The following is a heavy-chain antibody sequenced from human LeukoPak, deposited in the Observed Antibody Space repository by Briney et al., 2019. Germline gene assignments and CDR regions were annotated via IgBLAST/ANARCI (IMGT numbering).Heavy chain of an antibody. CDR3: ASSTITATLDY. V-gene: IGHV3-33*01. CDR2: IWYDGSNK. J-gene: IGHJ4*02. CDR1: GFTFSSYG. D-gene: IGHD5-24*01. Sequence: GGSLRLSCAASGFTFSSYGMHWVRQAPGKGLEWVAVIWYDGSNKYYADSVKGRFTISRDNSKNTLYLQMNSLRAEDTAVYYCASSTITATLDYWGQGTLVTVSS.